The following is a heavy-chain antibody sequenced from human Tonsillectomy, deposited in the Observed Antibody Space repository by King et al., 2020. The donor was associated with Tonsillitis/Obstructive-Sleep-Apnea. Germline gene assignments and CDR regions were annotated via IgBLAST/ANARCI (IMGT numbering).Heavy chain of an antibody. CDR1: GFSMSTRGVG. CDR2: IYWDNDN. D-gene: IGHD6-6*01. CDR3: AHLSQLATNWFDP. Sequence: ITLKESGPTVVRPTQTLTLTCTFSGFSMSTRGVGVGWIRQPPGKALEWLSLIYWDNDNRNSPSLESRLSVTKDTSKNQVVLTMTNVDPVDTATYYCAHLSQLATNWFDPWGQGILVTVSS. J-gene: IGHJ5*02. V-gene: IGHV2-5*02.